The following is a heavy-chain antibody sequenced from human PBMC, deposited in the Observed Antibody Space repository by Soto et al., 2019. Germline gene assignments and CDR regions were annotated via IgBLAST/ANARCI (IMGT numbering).Heavy chain of an antibody. V-gene: IGHV3-30-3*01. CDR3: ARSYSSGWYALGDY. D-gene: IGHD6-19*01. J-gene: IGHJ4*02. CDR1: GFTFSSYA. Sequence: QVQLVESGGGVVQPGRSLRLSCAASGFTFSSYAMHWVRQAPGKGLEWVAVISYDGSNKYYADSVKGRFTISRDNSKNTLYLQMNSLRAEDTAVYYCARSYSSGWYALGDYWGQGTLVTVSS. CDR2: ISYDGSNK.